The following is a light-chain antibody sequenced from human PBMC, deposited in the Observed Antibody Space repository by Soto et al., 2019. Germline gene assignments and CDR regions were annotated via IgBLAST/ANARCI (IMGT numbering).Light chain of an antibody. CDR2: GAS. V-gene: IGKV3-20*01. J-gene: IGKJ1*01. CDR3: HQYGSSAWT. CDR1: QSVSSSY. Sequence: EIVLTQSPGTLSLSPGERATLSCRASQSVSSSYLAWYQQKPGQAPRLLIYGASSMATGIPDRFSGSGSGTDFTLTISRLEPEDFAVYYCHQYGSSAWTFGQGTKVEIK.